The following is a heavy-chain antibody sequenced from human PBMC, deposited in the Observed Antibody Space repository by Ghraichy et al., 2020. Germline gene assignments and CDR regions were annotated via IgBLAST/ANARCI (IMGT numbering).Heavy chain of an antibody. CDR1: GGSISTSNYY. CDR3: ASPPAYDSSGYYYFDY. V-gene: IGHV4-39*01. Sequence: SETLSLTCTVSGGSISTSNYYRGWIRQPPGKGLEWIGSIYYNGRTFYNPSLKSRVTISVDTSKNQFSLKLSSVTAADTAIYYCASPPAYDSSGYYYFDYWGQGSLVTVSS. CDR2: IYYNGRT. J-gene: IGHJ4*02. D-gene: IGHD3-22*01.